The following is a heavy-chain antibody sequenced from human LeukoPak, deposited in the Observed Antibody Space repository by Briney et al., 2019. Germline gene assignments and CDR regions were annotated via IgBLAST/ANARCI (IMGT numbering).Heavy chain of an antibody. CDR1: GGTFSSYA. CDR3: GRSVGETRGRNWSDP. V-gene: IGHV1-69*13. Sequence: GASVKVSCKASGGTFSSYAISWVRQAPGQGLEWMGGIIPIFGTANYAQKFQGRVTITPDESTSTAYMELSSLRSEDTAGYYCGRSVGETRGRNWSDPGGQETLVTVPS. CDR2: IIPIFGTA. J-gene: IGHJ5*02. D-gene: IGHD3-16*01.